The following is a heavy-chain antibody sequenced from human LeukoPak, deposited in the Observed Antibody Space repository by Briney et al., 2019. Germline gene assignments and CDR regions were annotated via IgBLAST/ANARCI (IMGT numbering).Heavy chain of an antibody. CDR3: ARDIVGVTRAFGY. Sequence: MASETLSLTCTVSGGSISSYYWSWIRQPLGKGLEWIGYIYYSGNTNYNPSLKSRVTMSVDTSKNQFSLKLNSVTAADTAVYYCARDIVGVTRAFGYWGQGTLATVSS. J-gene: IGHJ4*02. CDR2: IYYSGNT. D-gene: IGHD1-26*01. V-gene: IGHV4-59*01. CDR1: GGSISSYY.